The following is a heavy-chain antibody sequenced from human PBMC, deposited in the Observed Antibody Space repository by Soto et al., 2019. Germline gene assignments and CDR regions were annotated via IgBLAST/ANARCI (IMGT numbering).Heavy chain of an antibody. CDR3: ARGLPLRIWFDP. J-gene: IGHJ5*02. V-gene: IGHV4-31*02. Sequence: TLSLTGTVSVGSISSGGYYWSWILQHPGKGLEWIGYIFYSGSTYYNSSLKSRVTISVDTSKNQFSLKLSSVTAADTAVYYCARGLPLRIWFDPWGQGTLVTVSS. CDR2: IFYSGST. D-gene: IGHD3-16*01. CDR1: VGSISSGGYY.